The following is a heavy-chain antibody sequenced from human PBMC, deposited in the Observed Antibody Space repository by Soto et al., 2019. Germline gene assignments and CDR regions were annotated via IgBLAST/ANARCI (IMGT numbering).Heavy chain of an antibody. V-gene: IGHV3-23*01. CDR1: EFTFNIYA. J-gene: IGHJ3*02. CDR2: ISSSSGATI. CDR3: AQMDTMTTSAFDI. Sequence: PXGSLRLSCTASEFTFNIYAMNWVRQAPGKGLEWVSAISSSSGATIYYAGSVKGRFTISRDNSKNTLFLQMNSLRAEDTAMYYCAQMDTMTTSAFDIWGQGTMVTVSS. D-gene: IGHD5-12*01.